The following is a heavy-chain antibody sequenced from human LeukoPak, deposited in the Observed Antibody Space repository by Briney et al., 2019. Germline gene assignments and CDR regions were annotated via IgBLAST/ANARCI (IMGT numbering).Heavy chain of an antibody. CDR3: ARYLVAGHYFDY. Sequence: SETLSLTCTVSGDSITNNACYWGWIRQTPGGELGWIGSIFHRGNTFYDPSLKSRVTISVDTSKNQFSLKVDSVTAADTAVYYRARYLVAGHYFDYWGQGALVPVST. CDR1: GDSITNNACY. D-gene: IGHD6-19*01. CDR2: IFHRGNT. V-gene: IGHV4-39*01. J-gene: IGHJ4*02.